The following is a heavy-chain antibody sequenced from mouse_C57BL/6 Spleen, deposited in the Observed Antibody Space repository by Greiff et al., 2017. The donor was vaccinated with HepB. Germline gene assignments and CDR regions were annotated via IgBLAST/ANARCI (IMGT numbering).Heavy chain of an antibody. J-gene: IGHJ3*01. CDR1: GYTFTSYG. D-gene: IGHD2-5*01. CDR2: IYPRSGNT. Sequence: VKLQESGAELARPGASVKLSCKASGYTFTSYGISWVKQRTGQGLEWIGEIYPRSGNTYYNEKFKGKATLTADKSSSTAYMELRSLTSEDSAVYFCARNWAENSNPAWFAYWGQGTLVTVSA. CDR3: ARNWAENSNPAWFAY. V-gene: IGHV1-81*01.